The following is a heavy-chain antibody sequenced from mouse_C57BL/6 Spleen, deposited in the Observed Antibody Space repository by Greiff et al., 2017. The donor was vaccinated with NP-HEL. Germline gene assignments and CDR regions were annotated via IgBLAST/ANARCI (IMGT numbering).Heavy chain of an antibody. CDR3: ARQGYGNSYFDY. D-gene: IGHD2-10*02. Sequence: QVQLQQPGAELVKPGASVKLSCKASGYTFTSYWMQWVKQRPGQGLEWIGEIDPSDSYTNYNQKFKGKATLTVDTSSSTAYMQLSSLTSEDSAVYYCARQGYGNSYFDYWGQAPLSQSPQ. V-gene: IGHV1-50*01. CDR2: IDPSDSYT. CDR1: GYTFTSYW. J-gene: IGHJ2*01.